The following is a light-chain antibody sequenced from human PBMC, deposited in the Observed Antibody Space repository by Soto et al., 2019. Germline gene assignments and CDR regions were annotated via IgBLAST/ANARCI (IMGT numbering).Light chain of an antibody. CDR1: QSINSW. V-gene: IGKV1-5*03. Sequence: DIHMTQSPSTLSASVVDTVTITCRASQSINSWLAWYQQKSGKAPKALIYKASTLESGVPSRLSGSGYGTELTISISSMQPDDSESYYCQQYNSYSKTFGQGTKVDIK. CDR3: QQYNSYSKT. CDR2: KAS. J-gene: IGKJ1*01.